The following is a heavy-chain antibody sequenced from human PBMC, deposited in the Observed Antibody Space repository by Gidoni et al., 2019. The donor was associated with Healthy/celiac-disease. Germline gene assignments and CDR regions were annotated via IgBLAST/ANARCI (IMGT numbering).Heavy chain of an antibody. J-gene: IGHJ6*03. V-gene: IGHV3-7*01. CDR1: GFTFSSYW. CDR2: IKQDGSEK. D-gene: IGHD2-2*01. CDR3: AREIMGRYCSSTSCYAGAAAEYYYMDV. Sequence: EVQLVESGGGLVQPWGSLRLSCAASGFTFSSYWMSWVRQAPGKGLEWVANIKQDGSEKYYVDSVKGRFTISRDNAKNSLYLQMNSLRAEDTAVYYCAREIMGRYCSSTSCYAGAAAEYYYMDVWGKGTTVTVSS.